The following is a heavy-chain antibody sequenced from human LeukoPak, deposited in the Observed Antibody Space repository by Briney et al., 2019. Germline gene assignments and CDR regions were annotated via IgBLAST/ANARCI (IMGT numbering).Heavy chain of an antibody. Sequence: GGSLRLSCAASGFPFSSYSMTWVRQAPGKGLEWVANIKPDGTTKFYVDSVKGRFTISRDNALNSLYLQMNSLRAEDTAIYYCARSIPYGTTWYGRSDYWGQGTLVTVPS. V-gene: IGHV3-7*03. J-gene: IGHJ4*02. CDR1: GFPFSSYS. D-gene: IGHD6-13*01. CDR3: ARSIPYGTTWYGRSDY. CDR2: IKPDGTTK.